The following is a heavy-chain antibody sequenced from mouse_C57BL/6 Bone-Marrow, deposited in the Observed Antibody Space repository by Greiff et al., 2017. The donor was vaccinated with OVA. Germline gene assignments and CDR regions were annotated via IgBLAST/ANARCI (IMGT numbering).Heavy chain of an antibody. CDR2: IYPSDSET. V-gene: IGHV1-61*01. J-gene: IGHJ1*03. Sequence: QVQLQQSGAELVRPGSSVKLSCKASGYTFTSYWMGWVKQRPGQGLEWIGNIYPSDSETHYNQKFKDKATLTVDKSSSTAYMQLSSLTSDDSAVYYCARITTVVATVYFDVWGTGTTVTVSS. CDR3: ARITTVVATVYFDV. CDR1: GYTFTSYW. D-gene: IGHD1-1*01.